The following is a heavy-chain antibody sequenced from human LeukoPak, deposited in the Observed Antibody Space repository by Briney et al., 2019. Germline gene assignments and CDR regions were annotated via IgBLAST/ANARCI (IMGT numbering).Heavy chain of an antibody. V-gene: IGHV3-30*04. CDR3: ARDVAPPWGYFDWLLPNNYYYYGMDV. CDR1: GFTFSSYA. Sequence: GRSLRLSCAASGFTFSSYAMHWVRQAPGKGLEWVAVISYDGSNKYYADSVKGRFTISRDNSKNTLYLQMNSLRAEDTAVYYCARDVAPPWGYFDWLLPNNYYYYGMDVWGQGTTVTVSS. D-gene: IGHD3-9*01. J-gene: IGHJ6*02. CDR2: ISYDGSNK.